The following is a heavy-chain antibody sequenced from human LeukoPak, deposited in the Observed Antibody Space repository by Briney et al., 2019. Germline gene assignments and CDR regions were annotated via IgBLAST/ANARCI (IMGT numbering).Heavy chain of an antibody. CDR2: ISAYNGNT. J-gene: IGHJ1*01. CDR1: GYTFTTYG. D-gene: IGHD5-18*01. V-gene: IGHV1-18*01. CDR3: ARDDRSVDTAMSFQS. Sequence: ASVKVSCKASGYTFTTYGFNWVRQAPGQGLEWMGWISAYNGNTHYAQNLQGRVTMTTDTSTGTAYMELRSVRSDDTAVYYCARDDRSVDTAMSFQSWGQGTLVTVSS.